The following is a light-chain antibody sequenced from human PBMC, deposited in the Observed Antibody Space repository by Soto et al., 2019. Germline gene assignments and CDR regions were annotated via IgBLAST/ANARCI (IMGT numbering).Light chain of an antibody. V-gene: IGLV2-23*02. J-gene: IGLJ2*01. CDR3: CSHAGSITPVV. CDR1: SSYVGSYNL. Sequence: QSVLTQAASVSGSPGQSITISCTGTSSYVGSYNLVSWYQQHPGKAPKLIIYEVSRRPSGASNRFSGSRSGNTASLTISGLQAEDEADYYCCSHAGSITPVVFGGGTKLTVL. CDR2: EVS.